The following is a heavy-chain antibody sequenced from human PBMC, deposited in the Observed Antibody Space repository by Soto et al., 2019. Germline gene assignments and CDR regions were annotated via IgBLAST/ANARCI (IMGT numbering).Heavy chain of an antibody. CDR2: IKQDGSEK. D-gene: IGHD4-17*01. J-gene: IGHJ4*02. V-gene: IGHV3-7*03. Sequence: EVQLVESGGGLVQPGGSLRPSCAASGFTFSNFWMSWVRQAPGKGLEWVANIKQDGSEKNYVDSVKGRFIISRDNAKNSLSLQMNSLRAEDTAVYYCATNTVTKVDDYWGQGTLVTVSS. CDR1: GFTFSNFW. CDR3: ATNTVTKVDDY.